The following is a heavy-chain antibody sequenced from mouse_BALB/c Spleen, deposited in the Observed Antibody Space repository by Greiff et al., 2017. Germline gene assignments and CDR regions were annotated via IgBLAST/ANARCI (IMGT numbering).Heavy chain of an antibody. D-gene: IGHD1-2*01. J-gene: IGHJ3*01. CDR1: GFTFSSYA. Sequence: EVKLMESGGGLVKPGGSLKLSCAASGFTFSSYAMSWVRQSPEKRLEWVAEISSGGSYTYYPDTVTGRFTISRDNAKNTLYLEMSSLRSEDTAMYYCARREITTATERAYWGQGTLVTVSA. CDR3: ARREITTATERAY. CDR2: ISSGGSYT. V-gene: IGHV5-9-4*01.